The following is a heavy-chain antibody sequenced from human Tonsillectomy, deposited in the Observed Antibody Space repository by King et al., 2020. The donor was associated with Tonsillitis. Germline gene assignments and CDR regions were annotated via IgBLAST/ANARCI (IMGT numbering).Heavy chain of an antibody. D-gene: IGHD4-17*01. J-gene: IGHJ4*02. CDR1: GFTFSNYA. CDR2: MSYDGGNE. V-gene: IGHV3-30-3*01. CDR3: AREDYGEHYFDY. Sequence: VQLVESGGGVVQSGRSLRLSCAASGFTFSNYAMHWVRQAPGKGLEWVAVMSYDGGNEYYADSVKGRFTISRDNSKNTLYLQMNSLRTEDTAVYYCAREDYGEHYFDYWGQGTLVTVSS.